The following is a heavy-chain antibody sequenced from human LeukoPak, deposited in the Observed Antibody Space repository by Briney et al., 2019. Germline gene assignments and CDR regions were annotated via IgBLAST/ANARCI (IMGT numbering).Heavy chain of an antibody. CDR3: ATLGDFVAFTS. CDR2: ISAYNGNT. V-gene: IGHV1-18*01. D-gene: IGHD1-26*01. CDR1: GYTFTSYG. J-gene: IGHJ5*02. Sequence: VASVTVSFKASGYTFTSYGISWVRQAPGQGLEWMGWISAYNGNTNYAQKLQGRVTMTTDTSTSTAYMELRSLRSDDTAVYYRATLGDFVAFTSWGQGTLVTVSS.